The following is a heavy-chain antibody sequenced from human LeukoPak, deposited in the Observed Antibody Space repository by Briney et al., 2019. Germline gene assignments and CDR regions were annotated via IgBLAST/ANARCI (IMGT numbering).Heavy chain of an antibody. D-gene: IGHD4-23*01. CDR2: IYPGDSDT. CDR3: ARQPDYGGNSGHPDY. CDR1: GYSFTNYW. Sequence: GESLKISCKGSGYSFTNYWIGWVRQMPGKGLEWMGIIYPGDSDTRHSPSFQGQVTISADKSISTAYLQWSSLKASDTAMYYCARQPDYGGNSGHPDYWGQGTLVTVSS. V-gene: IGHV5-51*01. J-gene: IGHJ4*02.